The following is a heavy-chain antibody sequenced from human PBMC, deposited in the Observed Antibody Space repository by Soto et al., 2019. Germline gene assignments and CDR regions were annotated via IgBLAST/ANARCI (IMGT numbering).Heavy chain of an antibody. CDR2: INHSGST. D-gene: IGHD6-25*01. J-gene: IGHJ5*02. V-gene: IGHV4-34*01. Sequence: QVQLQQWGAGLLKPSETLSLTCAVYGGSFSGYYWSWIRQPPGKGLEWIGEINHSGSTNYNPSLKSRLTISVDTSKNQFSLKLSSVTAADTAVYYCARGHSGGWFDPWGQGTLVTVSS. CDR1: GGSFSGYY. CDR3: ARGHSGGWFDP.